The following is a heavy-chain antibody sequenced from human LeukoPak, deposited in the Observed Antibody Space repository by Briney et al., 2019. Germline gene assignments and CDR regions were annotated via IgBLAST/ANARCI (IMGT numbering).Heavy chain of an antibody. CDR2: FDPEDGEI. J-gene: IGHJ4*02. D-gene: IGHD5-18*01. CDR3: ATGRGIQLWYGAPPLNY. CDR1: GYTLTELS. V-gene: IGHV1-24*01. Sequence: ASVKVSCKVSGYTLTELSMHWVRQAPGKGLEWMGGFDPEDGEIIYARKFQGRVTMTEDTSTDTAYMELSSLRSEDTAVYYCATGRGIQLWYGAPPLNYWGQGTLVTVSS.